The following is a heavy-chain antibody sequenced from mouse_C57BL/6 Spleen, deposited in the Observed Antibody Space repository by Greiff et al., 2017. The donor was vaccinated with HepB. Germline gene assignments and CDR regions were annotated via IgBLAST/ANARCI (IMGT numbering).Heavy chain of an antibody. CDR1: GYTFTDYY. CDR3: ADYVWFAY. J-gene: IGHJ3*01. D-gene: IGHD1-1*02. V-gene: IGHV1-26*01. CDR2: INPNNGGT. Sequence: EVQLQQSGPELVKPGASVKISCKASGYTFTDYYMNWVKQSHGKSLEWIGDINPNNGGTSYNQKFKGKATLTVDKSSSTAYMELRSLTSEDSAVYYCADYVWFAYWGQGTLVTVSA.